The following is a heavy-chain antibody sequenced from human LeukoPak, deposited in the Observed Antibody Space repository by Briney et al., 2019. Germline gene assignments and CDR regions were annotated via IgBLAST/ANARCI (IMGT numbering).Heavy chain of an antibody. J-gene: IGHJ5*02. V-gene: IGHV4-4*02. D-gene: IGHD6-19*01. CDR1: GGSISSSNW. CDR3: ARVGGSGWPGWFDP. CDR2: IYHSGST. Sequence: SETLSLTCAVSGGSISSSNWWSWVRQPPGKGLEWIGEIYHSGSTNYNPSLKSRVTISVDKSKNQFSLKLSSVTAADTAVYYCARVGGSGWPGWFDPWGQGTLVTVSS.